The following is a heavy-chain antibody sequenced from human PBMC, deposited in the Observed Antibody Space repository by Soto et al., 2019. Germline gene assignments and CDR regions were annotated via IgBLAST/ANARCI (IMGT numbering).Heavy chain of an antibody. D-gene: IGHD2-15*01. J-gene: IGHJ4*01. CDR1: GAPITINY. CDR2: IYYSGST. Sequence: ETLSLTCTVSGAPITINYWSWIRQAPGKGLEWIGYIYYSGSTTYNPSLKSRVTMSADTSKDQFSLKLNSVTAADTAVYYCASDAGGPYAHCGRGSPVTVS. V-gene: IGHV4-59*01. CDR3: ASDAGGPYAH.